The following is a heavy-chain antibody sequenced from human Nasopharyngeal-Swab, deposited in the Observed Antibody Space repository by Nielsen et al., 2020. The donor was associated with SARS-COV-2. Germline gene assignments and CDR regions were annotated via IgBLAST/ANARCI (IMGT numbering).Heavy chain of an antibody. J-gene: IGHJ6*03. CDR2: ISYDGSNK. V-gene: IGHV3-30*18. CDR3: AKSRYCSSTSCYSYFYYYYMDV. D-gene: IGHD2-2*01. Sequence: RQAPGKGLERGADISYDGSNKYYADSLKGRCTISRDNSKNTLYLQMNSLRAEDTAVYYGAKSRYCSSTSCYSYFYYYYMDVWGKGTTVTVSS.